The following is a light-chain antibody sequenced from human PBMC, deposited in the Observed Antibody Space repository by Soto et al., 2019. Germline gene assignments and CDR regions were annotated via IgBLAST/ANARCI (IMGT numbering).Light chain of an antibody. Sequence: QSVLTQPPSASGTPGQRITISCSGSSSNIGSNTVNWYQQLPGTSPKLLMFANNQRPAGVPDRFSASTSATSASLAITGLQAEDEGDYYCQSYDNRLSGYVFGTGTKLTVL. CDR3: QSYDNRLSGYV. CDR2: ANN. J-gene: IGLJ1*01. CDR1: SSNIGSNT. V-gene: IGLV1-44*01.